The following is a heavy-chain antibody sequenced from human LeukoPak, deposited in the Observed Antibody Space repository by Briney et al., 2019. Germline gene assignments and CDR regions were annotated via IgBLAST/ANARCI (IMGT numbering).Heavy chain of an antibody. D-gene: IGHD4-17*01. CDR2: ISPNSGDT. V-gene: IGHV1-2*02. CDR3: ARARRTRNIYGDYVFLFDY. Sequence: PWASVKVSCKASGYTFTSYYMHWVRQAPGQGLDWMGWISPNSGDTKFAQKFRGRVTMTRDTSISTAYMDLSRLRSDDTALYYCARARRTRNIYGDYVFLFDYWGQGTLVTVSS. CDR1: GYTFTSYY. J-gene: IGHJ4*02.